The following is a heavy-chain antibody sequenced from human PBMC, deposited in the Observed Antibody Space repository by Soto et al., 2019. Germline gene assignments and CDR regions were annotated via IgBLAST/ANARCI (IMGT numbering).Heavy chain of an antibody. CDR2: IYPGDSDT. CDR1: GYSFTSYW. J-gene: IGHJ6*02. CDR3: ACGVWSQLLRYSSGYYYDPYYYYYYGMDV. Sequence: GASLKISCKGSGYSFTSYWIGWVRQMPGKGLEWMGIIYPGDSDTRYSPSFQGQVTISAHKSISTAYLQGSGLKASDTAMYYFACGVWSQLLRYSSGYYYDPYYYYYYGMDVWGQGTTVTVSS. V-gene: IGHV5-51*01. D-gene: IGHD3-22*01.